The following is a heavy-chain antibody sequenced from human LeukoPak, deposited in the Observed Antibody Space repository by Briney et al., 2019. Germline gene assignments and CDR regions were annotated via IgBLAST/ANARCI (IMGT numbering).Heavy chain of an antibody. CDR2: IYPDDSDT. Sequence: GESLSISCKGSGYSFAKYWIAWARHMPGKGLELMGMIYPDDSDTTYSPSLQGQGMFSVDKSASAAYVQWSGLNASDSATYYCARGCRGSCSWYFDLWGRGTRVTVSS. V-gene: IGHV5-51*01. CDR3: ARGCRGSCSWYFDL. D-gene: IGHD2-15*01. CDR1: GYSFAKYW. J-gene: IGHJ2*01.